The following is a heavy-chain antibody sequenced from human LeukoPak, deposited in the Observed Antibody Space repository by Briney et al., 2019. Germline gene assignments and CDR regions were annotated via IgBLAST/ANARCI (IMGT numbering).Heavy chain of an antibody. V-gene: IGHV4-59*01. CDR1: GGSISSYY. Sequence: SETLSLTCTVSGGSISSYYWSWIRQPPGKGLEWIGYIYYSGSTNYSPSLKSRVTISVDTSKNQFSLKLSSVTAADTAVYYCARDRYGGFDYWGQGTLVTVSS. CDR2: IYYSGST. D-gene: IGHD1-26*01. CDR3: ARDRYGGFDY. J-gene: IGHJ4*02.